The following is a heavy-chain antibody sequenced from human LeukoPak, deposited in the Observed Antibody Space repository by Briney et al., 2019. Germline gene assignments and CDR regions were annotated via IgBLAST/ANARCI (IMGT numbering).Heavy chain of an antibody. V-gene: IGHV3-15*01. D-gene: IGHD3-10*01. CDR2: IKSKTDGGTT. CDR1: SKTL. CDR3: TLPPMVRGADY. Sequence: SKTLKSGGRRTTEKGLEWVGRIKSKTDGGTTDYAAPVKGRFTISRDDSKNTLYLQMNSLKTEDTAVYYCTLPPMVRGADYWGQGTLVTVSS. J-gene: IGHJ4*02.